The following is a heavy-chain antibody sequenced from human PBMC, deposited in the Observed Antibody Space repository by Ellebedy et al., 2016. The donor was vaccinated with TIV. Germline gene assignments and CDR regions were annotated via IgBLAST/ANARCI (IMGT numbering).Heavy chain of an antibody. CDR2: FNPSGGST. CDR3: ARDGGSYSQYYFDY. D-gene: IGHD1-26*01. V-gene: IGHV1-46*01. Sequence: AASVKVSCKASGYTFTSYYMHWVRQAPGQGPEWMGIFNPSGGSTSYAQKFQGRVTMTRDTSTSTVYMELSSLKSEDTAVYYSARDGGSYSQYYFDYWGQGTLVTVSS. CDR1: GYTFTSYY. J-gene: IGHJ4*02.